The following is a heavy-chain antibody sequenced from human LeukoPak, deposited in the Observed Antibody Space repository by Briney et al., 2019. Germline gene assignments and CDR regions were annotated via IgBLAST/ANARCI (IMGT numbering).Heavy chain of an antibody. Sequence: SQTLPLTCAISGDSVSSNSAAWNWIRQSPSRGLEWLGRTYYRSKGYTYYAVSVKSRISINRDTSKNQISLQLNSVTPEDTAVYYCARSTGPIDYWGQGTLVTVSS. V-gene: IGHV6-1*01. J-gene: IGHJ4*02. CDR1: GDSVSSNSAA. CDR3: ARSTGPIDY. CDR2: TYYRSKGYT. D-gene: IGHD1-1*01.